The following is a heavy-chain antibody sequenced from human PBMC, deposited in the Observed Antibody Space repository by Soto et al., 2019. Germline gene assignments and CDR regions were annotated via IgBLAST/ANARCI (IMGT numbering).Heavy chain of an antibody. V-gene: IGHV1-58*01. CDR1: GFTFTSSA. Sequence: GASVKVSCKASGFTFTSSAVQWVRQARGQRLEWIGWIVVGSGNTNYAQKFQERVTITRDMSTSTAYMELSSLRSEDTAVYYCAAASGYNWHYPGYYYGMDVWGQGTTVTVSS. CDR3: AAASGYNWHYPGYYYGMDV. CDR2: IVVGSGNT. D-gene: IGHD1-7*01. J-gene: IGHJ6*02.